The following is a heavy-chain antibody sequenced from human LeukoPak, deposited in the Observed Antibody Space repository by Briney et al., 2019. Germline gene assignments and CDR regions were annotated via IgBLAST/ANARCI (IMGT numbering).Heavy chain of an antibody. CDR3: ARVTGDFWSGYDY. J-gene: IGHJ4*02. CDR1: GGSISSYY. Sequence: SETLSLTCTVSGGSISSYYWTWIRQPPGKGLEWIGYIHNSGSTNYNPSLKSRVTISVDTSKKQFSLKLSSVTAADTAVYYCARVTGDFWSGYDYWGQGTLVTVSS. CDR2: IHNSGST. V-gene: IGHV4-59*08. D-gene: IGHD3-3*01.